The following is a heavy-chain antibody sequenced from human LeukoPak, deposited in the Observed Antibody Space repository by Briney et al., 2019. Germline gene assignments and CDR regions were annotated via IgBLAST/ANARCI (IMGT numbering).Heavy chain of an antibody. CDR1: GFTFSSYS. V-gene: IGHV3-21*01. D-gene: IGHD5-18*01. Sequence: GGSLRLSCAASGFTFSSYSMNWVRQAPGKGLEWVSSISSSSSYIYYADSVKGRFTISRDNAKNSLYLQMNSLRAEDTAVYYCAKDRNSYGGYYYYYMDVWGKGTTVTISS. CDR2: ISSSSSYI. CDR3: AKDRNSYGGYYYYYMDV. J-gene: IGHJ6*03.